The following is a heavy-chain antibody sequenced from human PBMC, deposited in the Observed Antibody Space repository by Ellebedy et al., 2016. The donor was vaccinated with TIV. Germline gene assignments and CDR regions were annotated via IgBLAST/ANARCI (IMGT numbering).Heavy chain of an antibody. CDR2: IDTRVGST. Sequence: ASVKVSCKASGFSFTKYYFHWIRQAPGQGLEWMGVIDTRVGSTVYAQNLQGRVSMTRDTSTRTVYIQLSSLRSEDTAVYFCASVPSAGADFWGQGTLVTVSS. V-gene: IGHV1-46*01. CDR3: ASVPSAGADF. D-gene: IGHD4-17*01. J-gene: IGHJ4*02. CDR1: GFSFTKYY.